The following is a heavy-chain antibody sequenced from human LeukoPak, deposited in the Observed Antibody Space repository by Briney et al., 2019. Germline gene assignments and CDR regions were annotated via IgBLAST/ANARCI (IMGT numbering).Heavy chain of an antibody. Sequence: SGTLSLTCSVSGGSFGSSSYYRGWIRQPPGKGLEWIGSIYYSGNTYYNSSLKSRVTISGDTSKNQFSLKLSSVTAADTAVYYCARESYYDSRGYSHDAFDIWGQGTMVTVSS. CDR3: ARESYYDSRGYSHDAFDI. CDR2: IYYSGNT. D-gene: IGHD3-22*01. CDR1: GGSFGSSSYY. J-gene: IGHJ3*02. V-gene: IGHV4-39*07.